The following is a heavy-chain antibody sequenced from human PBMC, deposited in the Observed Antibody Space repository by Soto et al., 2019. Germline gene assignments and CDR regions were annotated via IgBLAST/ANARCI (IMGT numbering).Heavy chain of an antibody. V-gene: IGHV3-9*01. CDR2: ISWNSGSI. J-gene: IGHJ3*02. D-gene: IGHD6-13*01. CDR1: GFTFDYYG. Sequence: GGSLRLSCAASGFTFDYYGIQWVRQAPGKGLEWVSGISWNSGSIGYADSVKGRFTISRDNAKNCLYLQMNSLRPEDTALYYSAKDMEMGYSNDRAFDIWGQGTMVTVSS. CDR3: AKDMEMGYSNDRAFDI.